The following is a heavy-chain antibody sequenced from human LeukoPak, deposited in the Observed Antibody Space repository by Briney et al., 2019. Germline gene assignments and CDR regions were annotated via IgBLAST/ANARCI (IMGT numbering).Heavy chain of an antibody. CDR3: ARSLTAYSSSYPFDY. CDR1: GGSISSYY. CDR2: IYYSGST. Sequence: PSETLSLTCTVSGGSISSYYWSWIRQPPGKGLEWIGYIYYSGSTNYNPSLESRVTISVDTSKNHFSLKLSSLTAADTAVYFCARSLTAYSSSYPFDYWGQGTLVTVSS. V-gene: IGHV4-59*12. J-gene: IGHJ4*02. D-gene: IGHD6-13*01.